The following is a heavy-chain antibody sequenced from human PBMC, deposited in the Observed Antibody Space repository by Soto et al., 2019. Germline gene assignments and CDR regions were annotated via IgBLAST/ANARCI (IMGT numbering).Heavy chain of an antibody. J-gene: IGHJ4*02. CDR3: ARDLIYCSGGSCYQQYYFDY. CDR1: GGTFSSYA. Sequence: SVKVSCKASGGTFSSYAISWVRQAPGQGLEWMGGIIPIFGTANYAQKFQGRVTVTADESTSTAYMELSSLRSEDTAVYYCARDLIYCSGGSCYQQYYFDYWGQGTLVTVSS. V-gene: IGHV1-69*13. D-gene: IGHD2-15*01. CDR2: IIPIFGTA.